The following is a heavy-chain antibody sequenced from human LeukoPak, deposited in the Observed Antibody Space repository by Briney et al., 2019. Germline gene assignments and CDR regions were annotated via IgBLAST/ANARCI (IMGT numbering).Heavy chain of an antibody. CDR2: IYYSGST. V-gene: IGHV4-39*01. D-gene: IGHD5-24*01. Sequence: SETLSLTCTVSGGSISSSSYHWGWIRQPPGKGLEWIVSIYYSGSTYYNPSLKSRVTISVDTSKNQFSLKLSSVTAADTAVYYCARGIASGWLHYFDYWGQGTLVTVSS. CDR3: ARGIASGWLHYFDY. CDR1: GGSISSSSYH. J-gene: IGHJ4*02.